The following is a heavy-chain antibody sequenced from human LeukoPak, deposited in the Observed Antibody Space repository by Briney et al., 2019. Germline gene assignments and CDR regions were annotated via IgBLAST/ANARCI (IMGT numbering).Heavy chain of an antibody. V-gene: IGHV1-46*01. Sequence: ASVKVSCKASGYTFTSYYMHWVRQAPGQGLEWMGIINPSGGSTSYAQKFQGRVTMTRDTSTSTVYMELSSLRSEDRAVYYCARERIVVVPAAMPYYYYGMDVWGQGTTVTVSS. D-gene: IGHD2-2*01. J-gene: IGHJ6*02. CDR1: GYTFTSYY. CDR3: ARERIVVVPAAMPYYYYGMDV. CDR2: INPSGGST.